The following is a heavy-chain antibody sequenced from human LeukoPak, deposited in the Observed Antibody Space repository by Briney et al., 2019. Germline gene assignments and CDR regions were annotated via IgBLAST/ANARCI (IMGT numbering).Heavy chain of an antibody. D-gene: IGHD6-19*01. CDR3: VRSPGYSSGWYGGKRTGYFDY. CDR1: GGSISSYY. V-gene: IGHV4-59*01. J-gene: IGHJ4*02. CDR2: IYYSGST. Sequence: SETLSLTCTVSGGSISSYYWSWIRQPPGKGLEWIGYIYYSGSTNYNPSLKSRVTISVDTSKNQFSLKLSSVTAADTAVYYCVRSPGYSSGWYGGKRTGYFDYWGQGTLVTVSS.